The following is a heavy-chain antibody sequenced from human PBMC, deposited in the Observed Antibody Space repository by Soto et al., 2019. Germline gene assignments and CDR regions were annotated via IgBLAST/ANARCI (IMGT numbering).Heavy chain of an antibody. V-gene: IGHV1-8*01. D-gene: IGHD7-27*01. CDR3: ARGGLFFNSPNCTNYYYYMDV. Sequence: ASVKVSCKASGYTFPNYDLNWVRQATGQGLEWMGWLNPNSGNTGYAQRFQGRVTMTRNTSTTTAYMELSSLRSEDTAMYYCARGGLFFNSPNCTNYYYYMDVWGKGTTVTVSS. CDR1: GYTFPNYD. CDR2: LNPNSGNT. J-gene: IGHJ6*03.